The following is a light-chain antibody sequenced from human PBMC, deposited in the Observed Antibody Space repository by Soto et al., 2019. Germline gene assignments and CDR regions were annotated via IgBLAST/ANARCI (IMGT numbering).Light chain of an antibody. Sequence: QSALTQPASVSGSPGQSIPISCTGPSSDVGGYKYVSWYQQHTGKAPKLLIYDVNDRPSGVSIRFSGSKSGNAASLTISGLQTEDEAIYYCSSKTSSSTRLIFGGGTKLTVL. CDR2: DVN. J-gene: IGLJ2*01. V-gene: IGLV2-14*03. CDR1: SSDVGGYKY. CDR3: SSKTSSSTRLI.